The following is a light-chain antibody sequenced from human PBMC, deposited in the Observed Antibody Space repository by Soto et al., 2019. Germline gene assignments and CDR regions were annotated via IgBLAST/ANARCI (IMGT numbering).Light chain of an antibody. CDR1: QSVASN. CDR3: QQYDNWPPQYT. V-gene: IGKV3-15*01. Sequence: EIVMTQSPASLSVSPGDGATLSCRASQSVASNVAWYQQKPGQGPRLLIHGASTRAVGVPARFSGSGSGTDFTLTISSLQSEDVAVYYCQQYDNWPPQYTFGQGTKLQIK. CDR2: GAS. J-gene: IGKJ2*01.